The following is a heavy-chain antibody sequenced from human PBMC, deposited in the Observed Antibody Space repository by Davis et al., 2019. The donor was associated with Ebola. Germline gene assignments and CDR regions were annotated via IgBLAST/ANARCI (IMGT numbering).Heavy chain of an antibody. CDR3: ASKPAGYDYTMDA. V-gene: IGHV1-69*02. J-gene: IGHJ6*02. CDR1: AGTFSSYS. CDR2: IIPILGKA. Sequence: AASAQVSCNASAGTFSSYSIHWLRQAPGQGPEWMGRIIPILGKADYVQKFQGRVTITADKSTSTAYMEMSSLRSEDTAVYYCASKPAGYDYTMDAWGQGTTVTVSS.